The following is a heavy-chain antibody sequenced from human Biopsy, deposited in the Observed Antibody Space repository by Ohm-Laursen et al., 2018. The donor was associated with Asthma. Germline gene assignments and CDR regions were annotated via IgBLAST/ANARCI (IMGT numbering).Heavy chain of an antibody. Sequence: SLRLSCTASGFAVSRDHMFWVRQAPGKGLEWVSVIYSGGTSHTADSVRGRFTISRDYSKNTLYLQMHSLRAEDTAVYYCARGDRSNWSHFYFDYRGQGTLVTVSS. D-gene: IGHD1-20*01. J-gene: IGHJ4*02. CDR3: ARGDRSNWSHFYFDY. V-gene: IGHV3-53*01. CDR1: GFAVSRDH. CDR2: IYSGGTS.